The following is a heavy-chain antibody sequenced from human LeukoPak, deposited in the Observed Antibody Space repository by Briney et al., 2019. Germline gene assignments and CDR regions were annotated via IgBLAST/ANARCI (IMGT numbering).Heavy chain of an antibody. CDR1: GFTFSTYA. CDR2: ISGSGGST. CDR3: AKSWLRLGGDY. J-gene: IGHJ4*02. V-gene: IGHV3-23*01. D-gene: IGHD5-12*01. Sequence: GGSLRLSCTASGFTFSTYAMSWVRQAPGKGLEWVSAISGSGGSTYYADSVKGWFTISRDNSKNTLYLQMNSLRAEDTAVYYCAKSWLRLGGDYWGQGTLVTVSS.